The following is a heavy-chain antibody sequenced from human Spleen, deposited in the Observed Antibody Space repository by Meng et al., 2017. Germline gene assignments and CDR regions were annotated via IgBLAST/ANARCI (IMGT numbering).Heavy chain of an antibody. J-gene: IGHJ4*02. CDR1: CGSFSCYY. D-gene: IGHD1-26*01. CDR2: INHSGST. V-gene: IGHV4-34*01. Sequence: HGQLHWWGAVLFKPSETLSLTCSVYCGSFSCYYWSWTRQPPGKGLEWIGEINHSGSTNYNPSLKSRVTISVDTSKNQFSLKLSSVTAADTAVYFCARDARGATAGIWGQGTLVTVSS. CDR3: ARDARGATAGI.